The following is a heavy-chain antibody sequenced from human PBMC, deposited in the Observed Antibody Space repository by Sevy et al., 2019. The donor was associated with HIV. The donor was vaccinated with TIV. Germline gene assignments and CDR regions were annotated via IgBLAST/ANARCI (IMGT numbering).Heavy chain of an antibody. CDR3: ARGLILEESWDGMDV. CDR2: IYSDGNR. D-gene: IGHD3-16*01. V-gene: IGHV3-53*01. CDR1: GFIVSSNY. J-gene: IGHJ6*02. Sequence: GGSLRLSCVASGFIVSSNYMTWVRQAPGKGLEWVTVIYSDGNRHYEDSLKGRFISSRDNSKNTVYLQMNRLRVEDTAVYYCARGLILEESWDGMDVWGQGTTVTVSS.